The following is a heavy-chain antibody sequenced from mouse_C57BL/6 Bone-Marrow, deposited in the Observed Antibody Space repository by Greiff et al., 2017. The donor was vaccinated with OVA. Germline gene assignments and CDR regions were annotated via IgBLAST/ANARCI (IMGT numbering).Heavy chain of an antibody. CDR2: INPNNGGT. Sequence: VHVKQSGPELVKPGASVKMSCKASGYTFTDYNMHWVKQSHGKSLEWIGYINPNNGGTSYNQKFKGKATLTVNKSSSTAYMELRSLTSEDSAVYYCARLYYPAWFAYWGQGTLVTVSA. CDR1: GYTFTDYN. CDR3: ARLYYPAWFAY. J-gene: IGHJ3*01. D-gene: IGHD2-1*01. V-gene: IGHV1-22*01.